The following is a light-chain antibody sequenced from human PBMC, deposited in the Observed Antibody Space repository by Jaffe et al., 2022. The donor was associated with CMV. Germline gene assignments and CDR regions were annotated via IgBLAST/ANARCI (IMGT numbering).Light chain of an antibody. CDR1: QSVSNK. V-gene: IGKV3D-15*01. J-gene: IGKJ1*01. Sequence: VVLTQSPATLSVSPGQRATLSCRASQSVSNKLAWYQQKPGQAPRLLMYGASSRATVFPARFIGSGSGTEFTLTISSLQSEDFAIYYCQQYNDWPWTFGQGTKVEIK. CDR2: GAS. CDR3: QQYNDWPWT.